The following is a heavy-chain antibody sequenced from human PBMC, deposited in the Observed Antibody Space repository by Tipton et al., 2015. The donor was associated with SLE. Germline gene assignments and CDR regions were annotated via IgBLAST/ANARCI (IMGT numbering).Heavy chain of an antibody. D-gene: IGHD3-10*01. CDR3: AKAGLNYCGDY. J-gene: IGHJ4*02. CDR1: GFTFSSYA. Sequence: SLRLSCAASGFTFSSYAMGGVRQAPGKGLEWVSSIRNSGDTTYYADSVTGRFTISRDNSNNTLYLQMNSLRAEDTALYYCAKAGLNYCGDYWGQGTLVAVS. V-gene: IGHV3-23*01. CDR2: IRNSGDTT.